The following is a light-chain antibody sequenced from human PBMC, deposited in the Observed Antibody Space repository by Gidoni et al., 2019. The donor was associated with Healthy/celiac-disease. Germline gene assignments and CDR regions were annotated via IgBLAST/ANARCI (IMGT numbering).Light chain of an antibody. V-gene: IGKV3-11*01. CDR2: DAS. CDR3: QQRSNWYT. CDR1: QSVSSY. J-gene: IGKJ2*01. Sequence: EIVLTPSPATLSLSPGERATLSCRASQSVSSYLAWYQQKPGQAPRLLIYDASNRATGIPARCSGSGAGKDFTLTISSLEPEDVAVYYCQQRSNWYTFGQGTKLEIK.